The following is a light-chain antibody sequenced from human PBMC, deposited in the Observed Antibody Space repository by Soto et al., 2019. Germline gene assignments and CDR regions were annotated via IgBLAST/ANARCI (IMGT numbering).Light chain of an antibody. CDR2: EVS. Sequence: QSARTQPASVSGSPGQQITISCTGSSSDVGGYNYVSWYQQHPGKAPKLMIYEVSNRPSGISNRFSGSKSGNTASLTLSGLQAEDEADYYCSSYTSSSTLVFGGGTKLTVL. J-gene: IGLJ2*01. CDR1: SSDVGGYNY. V-gene: IGLV2-14*01. CDR3: SSYTSSSTLV.